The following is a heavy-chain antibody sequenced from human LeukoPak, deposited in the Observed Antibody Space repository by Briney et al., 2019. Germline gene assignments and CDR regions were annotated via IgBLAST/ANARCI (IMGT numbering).Heavy chain of an antibody. CDR3: ARQASGAGLDAFDI. CDR1: GGSISSSSYY. D-gene: IGHD3-3*01. CDR2: IYYSGST. Sequence: SETLSLTCTVSGGSISSSSYYWCWIRQPPGKGLEWIGSIYYSGSTYYNPSLKSRVTISVDTSKNQFSLKLSSVTAADTAVYYCARQASGAGLDAFDIWGQGTMVTVSS. J-gene: IGHJ3*02. V-gene: IGHV4-39*01.